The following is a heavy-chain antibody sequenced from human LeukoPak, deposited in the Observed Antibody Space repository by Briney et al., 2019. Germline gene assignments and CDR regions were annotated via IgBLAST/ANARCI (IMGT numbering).Heavy chain of an antibody. CDR1: GFTVSNNY. D-gene: IGHD6-13*01. J-gene: IGHJ3*02. V-gene: IGHV3-53*01. Sequence: GGSLRLSCAASGFTVSNNYMSWVRQAPGKGLEWLSVIYSDGSTYYVGSVKGRFTISRDNSKNTLYLQMNSLRVEDTAVYYCARGRNSFGIASSSWSHDVSDIWGQGTMVTVSS. CDR2: IYSDGST. CDR3: ARGRNSFGIASSSWSHDVSDI.